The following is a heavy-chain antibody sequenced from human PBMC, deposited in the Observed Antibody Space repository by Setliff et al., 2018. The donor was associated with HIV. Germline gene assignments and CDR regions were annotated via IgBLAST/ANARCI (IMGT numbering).Heavy chain of an antibody. D-gene: IGHD3-22*01. Sequence: SETLSLTCTVSGGSINTGAYYWSWIRQHPGRGLEWIGYIYYSGSTHYNPSLKSRVTISLDTSKNQFSLRLTSVTAADAAVFYCARAPFVGGAYYYWGSYYFDYWGPGTLVTVSS. V-gene: IGHV4-31*03. CDR1: GGSINTGAYY. CDR2: IYYSGST. CDR3: ARAPFVGGAYYYWGSYYFDY. J-gene: IGHJ4*02.